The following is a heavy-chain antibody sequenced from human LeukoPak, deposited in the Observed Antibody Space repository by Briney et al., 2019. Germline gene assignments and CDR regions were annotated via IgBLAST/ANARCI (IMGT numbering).Heavy chain of an antibody. D-gene: IGHD3-3*02. V-gene: IGHV3-15*01. Sequence: PGGTLRLSCAASGFAFNNTWWSWIRQAPGKGLEWIGLIKNKVEGGTSDYDAPVKGRFPISRDDSPNTLCLQMNSLQTEDTALYYCTTGGSILAHWGQGTLVGVSS. CDR2: IKNKVEGGTS. CDR3: TTGGSILAH. J-gene: IGHJ4*02. CDR1: GFAFNNTW.